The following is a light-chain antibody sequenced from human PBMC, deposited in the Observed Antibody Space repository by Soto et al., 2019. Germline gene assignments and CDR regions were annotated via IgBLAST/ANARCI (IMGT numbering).Light chain of an antibody. J-gene: IGKJ1*01. CDR1: ESISSTY. Sequence: EIVLTQSPDTLSLSPGERATLSCRASESISSTYLAWYQQTPGQAPRLLIFGASSRATGIPDRFSGSGSGTDFTLTISRLEPEDFAVYYCQQYGMSPWTFGQGTKVDIK. CDR2: GAS. CDR3: QQYGMSPWT. V-gene: IGKV3-20*01.